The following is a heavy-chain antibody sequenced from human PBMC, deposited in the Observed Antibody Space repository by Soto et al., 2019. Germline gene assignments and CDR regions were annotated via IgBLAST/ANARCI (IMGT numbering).Heavy chain of an antibody. CDR2: IYYSGST. J-gene: IGHJ4*02. Sequence: QVQLQASGPGLVKASETLSLTCTVSGGSISNYYWSWIRQSPGKGLEWIGSIYYSGSTNYNPALMSRVTISVDTSKNQCSQTLSSVTAANMSEYYCARRYVSRIDYRGQGALVTVSS. CDR1: GGSISNYY. CDR3: ARRYVSRIDY. D-gene: IGHD3-16*01. V-gene: IGHV4-59*08.